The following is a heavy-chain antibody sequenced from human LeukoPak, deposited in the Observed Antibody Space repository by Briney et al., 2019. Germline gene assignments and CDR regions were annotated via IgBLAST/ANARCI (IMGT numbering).Heavy chain of an antibody. CDR3: ARAPGVSMVRGVIAPSYYGMDV. V-gene: IGHV1-69*13. D-gene: IGHD3-10*01. Sequence: GASVKVSCKASGGTFTSYAISWVRQAPGQGLEWMGGVIPIFGTATYAQKFQARDTTTADESTSTAYMELSSPRSEDTAVYYCARAPGVSMVRGVIAPSYYGMDVWGQGTTVTVSS. J-gene: IGHJ6*02. CDR2: VIPIFGTA. CDR1: GGTFTSYA.